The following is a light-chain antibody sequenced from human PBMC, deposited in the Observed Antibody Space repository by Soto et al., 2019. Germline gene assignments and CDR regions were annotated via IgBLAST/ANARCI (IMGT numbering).Light chain of an antibody. CDR3: AAWDDSLNGEVV. Sequence: QSVLTQPPSASGTPGQRVTISWSGSSSNIGSNSVNWYQQVPGTAPKLLIYSTNQRPSGVPDRFSGSKSDTSASLAISGLQSEDEADYYCAAWDDSLNGEVVFGGGTKLTVL. V-gene: IGLV1-44*01. CDR1: SSNIGSNS. J-gene: IGLJ2*01. CDR2: STN.